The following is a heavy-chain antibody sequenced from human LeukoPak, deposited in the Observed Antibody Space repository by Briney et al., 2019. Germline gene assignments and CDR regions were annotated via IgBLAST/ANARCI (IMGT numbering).Heavy chain of an antibody. V-gene: IGHV1-69*05. CDR2: IIPIFGTA. CDR1: GGTFSSYA. J-gene: IGHJ4*02. CDR3: ARRDRKADFDY. Sequence: SVKVSCKASGGTFSSYAISWVRQAPGQGLEWMGGIIPIFGTANYAQKFQGRVTMTRDTSISTAYMELSRLRSDDTAVYYCARRDRKADFDYWGQGTLVTVSS. D-gene: IGHD1-14*01.